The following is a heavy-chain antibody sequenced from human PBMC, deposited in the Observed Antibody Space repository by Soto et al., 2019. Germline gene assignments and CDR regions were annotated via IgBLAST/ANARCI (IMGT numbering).Heavy chain of an antibody. Sequence: SETLSLTCTVSGGSISSYYWSWIRQPPGKGLEWIGYIYYSGSTNYNPSLKSRVTISVDTSKNQFSLKLSSVTAADTAVYYCARSQQWLIVFDYWGQGTLVTVSS. CDR2: IYYSGST. CDR1: GGSISSYY. CDR3: ARSQQWLIVFDY. D-gene: IGHD6-19*01. V-gene: IGHV4-59*08. J-gene: IGHJ4*02.